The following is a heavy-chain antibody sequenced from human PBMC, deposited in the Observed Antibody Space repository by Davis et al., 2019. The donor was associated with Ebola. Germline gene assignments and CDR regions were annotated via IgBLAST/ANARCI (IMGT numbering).Heavy chain of an antibody. CDR2: IYPGDSDT. D-gene: IGHD2-2*01. Sequence: GESLKISCKGSGYSFTSYWIGWVRQMPGKGLEWMGIIYPGDSDTRYSPSFQGQVTISADKSISTAYLQWSSLKASDTAMYYCARQGDRTLVPAAKATNDAFDIWGQGTMVTVSS. CDR3: ARQGDRTLVPAAKATNDAFDI. CDR1: GYSFTSYW. J-gene: IGHJ3*02. V-gene: IGHV5-51*01.